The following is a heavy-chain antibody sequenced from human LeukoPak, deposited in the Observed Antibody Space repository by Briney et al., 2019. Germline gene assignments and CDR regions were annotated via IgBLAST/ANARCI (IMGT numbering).Heavy chain of an antibody. CDR2: INPYSGGT. J-gene: IGHJ4*02. V-gene: IGHV1-2*02. D-gene: IGHD6-13*01. Sequence: ASVKVSCKASGYTFTGYYMHWVRQAPGQGLEWMGWINPYSGGTNYAQKFQGRVTMTRDTSISTAYMELSRLRSDDTAVYYCANSYSSSWPFDYWGQGTLVTVSS. CDR1: GYTFTGYY. CDR3: ANSYSSSWPFDY.